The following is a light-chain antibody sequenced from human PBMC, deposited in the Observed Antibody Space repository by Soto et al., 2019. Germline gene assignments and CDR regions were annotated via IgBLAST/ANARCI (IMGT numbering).Light chain of an antibody. Sequence: EIVLTQSPATLSLSPGERATLSCRASQSVRSYVAWYQQKPGQAPRLLIYDASNRATGIPARFSGSGSETDFSLTISSLEPEDFAGYYCQQRSRWPLTFGGGTKVEIK. V-gene: IGKV3-11*01. CDR3: QQRSRWPLT. CDR2: DAS. J-gene: IGKJ4*01. CDR1: QSVRSY.